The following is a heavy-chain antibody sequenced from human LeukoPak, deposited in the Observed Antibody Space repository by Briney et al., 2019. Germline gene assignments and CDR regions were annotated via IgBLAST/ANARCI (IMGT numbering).Heavy chain of an antibody. J-gene: IGHJ4*02. Sequence: ASVNVSCKASGYTFTSYGISWVRQAPGQGLEWMGWISAHNGNTNHAQKLQGRVTMTTDTSTSTAYMELKSLRSDDTAVYDCARDLRGSWEYGSGSYYFDYWGQGTLVTVSS. V-gene: IGHV1-18*01. D-gene: IGHD3-10*01. CDR2: ISAHNGNT. CDR1: GYTFTSYG. CDR3: ARDLRGSWEYGSGSYYFDY.